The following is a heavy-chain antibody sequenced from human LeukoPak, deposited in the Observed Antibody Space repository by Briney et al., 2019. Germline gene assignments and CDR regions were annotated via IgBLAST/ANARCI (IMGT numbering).Heavy chain of an antibody. CDR3: IREVQVRASASLGL. Sequence: GGSLRLSCAASGFSISGYWMHWVRQAAGEGLVLVSRMNSGGTTINYADSVNGRFTISRDNVDNTLNLQMNSLRVEDTAVYYCIREVQVRASASLGLWGQGTLVTVSS. CDR2: MNSGGTTI. V-gene: IGHV3-74*01. J-gene: IGHJ4*01. D-gene: IGHD3-16*01. CDR1: GFSISGYW.